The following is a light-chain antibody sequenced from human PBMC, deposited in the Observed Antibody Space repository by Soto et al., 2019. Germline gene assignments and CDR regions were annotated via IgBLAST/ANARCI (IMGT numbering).Light chain of an antibody. Sequence: LTQSPATLSLSPGERATLSCTASQGISSYIAWYQQKPGHPPRLLMFDASRRVAGIPPRFSGGGSGTDFTLTISRLEPEDFAVYYCQQYGSSPGTFGQGTKVDIK. CDR2: DAS. J-gene: IGKJ1*01. CDR1: QGISSY. CDR3: QQYGSSPGT. V-gene: IGKV3-20*01.